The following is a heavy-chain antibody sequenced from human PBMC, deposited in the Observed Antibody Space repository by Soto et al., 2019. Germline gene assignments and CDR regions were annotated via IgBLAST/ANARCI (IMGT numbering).Heavy chain of an antibody. CDR2: ISASGTTI. J-gene: IGHJ4*02. D-gene: IGHD3-10*01. CDR1: GFTFSSFT. V-gene: IGHV3-23*01. CDR3: ARDRSAYDSGNYRFFDY. Sequence: GGSLRLSCAASGFTFSSFTFSWVCQAPGKGLEWVSIISASGTTIYYADSVEGRFTVSRDNSKNTLYLQMNSLRAEDTAVYYCARDRSAYDSGNYRFFDYWGQGTLVTVSS.